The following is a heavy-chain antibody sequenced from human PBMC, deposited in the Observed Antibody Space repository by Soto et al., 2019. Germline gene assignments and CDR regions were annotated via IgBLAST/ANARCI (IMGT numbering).Heavy chain of an antibody. J-gene: IGHJ6*02. D-gene: IGHD3-3*01. Sequence: EVQLVESGGGLVQPGGSLRLSCAASGFTFSSYEMNWVRQAPGKGLEWVSYISSSGSTIYYADSVKGRFTISRDNAKNSLYLKMNGLRAGDTAVYYCARDYTYYDFWSGYYGGGVGYYYYGMDVWGQGTTVTVSS. V-gene: IGHV3-48*03. CDR2: ISSSGSTI. CDR1: GFTFSSYE. CDR3: ARDYTYYDFWSGYYGGGVGYYYYGMDV.